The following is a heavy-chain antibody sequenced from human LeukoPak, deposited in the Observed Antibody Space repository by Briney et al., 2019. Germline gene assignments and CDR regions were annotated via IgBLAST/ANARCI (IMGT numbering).Heavy chain of an antibody. CDR1: GFTVSSNY. V-gene: IGHV3-53*01. Sequence: GGSLRLSCAASGFTVSSNYMSWVRQAPGKGLEWVSVIYSGGGTFYADSVKGRFTISRDNSKNTLYLQMNSLRAEDTAMYYCARDRRYSGYQFDSWGQGTLVTVSS. CDR2: IYSGGGT. CDR3: ARDRRYSGYQFDS. D-gene: IGHD5-12*01. J-gene: IGHJ4*02.